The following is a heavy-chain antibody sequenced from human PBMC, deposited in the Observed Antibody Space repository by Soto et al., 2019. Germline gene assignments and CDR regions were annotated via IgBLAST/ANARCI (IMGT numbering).Heavy chain of an antibody. J-gene: IGHJ5*01. Sequence: LDRVSAISGSGVSTYYADSVKDRVTISRDNSKNTLYLQMNSLRAEDTAVYYCAKSHGNYLCDGYGDYHYLNW. V-gene: IGHV3-23*01. CDR2: ISGSGVST. D-gene: IGHD4-17*01. CDR3: AKSHGNYLCDGYGDYHYLNW.